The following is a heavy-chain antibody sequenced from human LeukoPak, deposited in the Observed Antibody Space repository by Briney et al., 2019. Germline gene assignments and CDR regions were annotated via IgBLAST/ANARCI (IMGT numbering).Heavy chain of an antibody. Sequence: GGSLRLSCAASGFTFSSYAMYWVRQAPGKGLEWVSTISGSGGTTCYADSVEGRFTISRDNSKNTLYLQMNSLRAEDTAVYYCAKDQLPTSGWYTNFDYWGQGTLVTVSS. CDR2: ISGSGGTT. CDR1: GFTFSSYA. CDR3: AKDQLPTSGWYTNFDY. V-gene: IGHV3-23*01. D-gene: IGHD6-19*01. J-gene: IGHJ4*02.